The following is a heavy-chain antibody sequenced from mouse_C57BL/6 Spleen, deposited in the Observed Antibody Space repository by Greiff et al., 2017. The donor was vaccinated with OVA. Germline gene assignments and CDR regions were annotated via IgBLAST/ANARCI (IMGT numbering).Heavy chain of an antibody. V-gene: IGHV1-81*01. Sequence: VKLVESGAELARPGASVKLSCKASGYTFTSYGISWVKQRTGQGLEWIGEIYPRSGNTYYNEKFKGKATLTADKSSSTAYMELRSLTSEDSAVYFCARREDYDYEGYWGQGTTLTVSS. D-gene: IGHD2-4*01. J-gene: IGHJ2*01. CDR3: ARREDYDYEGY. CDR1: GYTFTSYG. CDR2: IYPRSGNT.